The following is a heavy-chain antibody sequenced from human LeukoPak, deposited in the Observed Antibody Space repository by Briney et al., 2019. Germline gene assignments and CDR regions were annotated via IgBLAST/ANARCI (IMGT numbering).Heavy chain of an antibody. Sequence: SETLSLTCSVSGYSISSGYYWGWIRQPPGKGLEWIGSIYHSGSTYYNPSLKSRVTISVDTSKNQFSLRLSSVTAADTAVYYCAREIAVAGTGGVFDYWGQGTLVTVSS. V-gene: IGHV4-38-2*02. CDR1: GYSISSGYY. D-gene: IGHD6-19*01. CDR3: AREIAVAGTGGVFDY. CDR2: IYHSGST. J-gene: IGHJ4*02.